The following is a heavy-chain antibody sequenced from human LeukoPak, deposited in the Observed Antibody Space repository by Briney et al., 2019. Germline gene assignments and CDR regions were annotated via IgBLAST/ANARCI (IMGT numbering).Heavy chain of an antibody. V-gene: IGHV1-18*01. CDR2: ISAYNGNT. J-gene: IGHJ4*02. Sequence: GASVKVSCKASGYTFTSYGISWVRQAPGQGLEWMGWISAYNGNTNYAQKLQGRVTMTADTSTGTAYMELRSLRSDDTAVYYCASKHCGGDRPLDYWGQGTLVAVSS. D-gene: IGHD2-21*02. CDR3: ASKHCGGDRPLDY. CDR1: GYTFTSYG.